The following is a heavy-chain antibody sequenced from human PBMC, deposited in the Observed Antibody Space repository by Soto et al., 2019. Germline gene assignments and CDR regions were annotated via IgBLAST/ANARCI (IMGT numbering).Heavy chain of an antibody. CDR2: IYYTGDT. Sequence: LSLTCIVSGGSVSSSSYYWGWIRQPPGKGLEWIGTIYYTGDTSYSPSLESRATISVDTPKTQFSLNLKSVTAADTAVYYCAGRRAGDYYFDHWGQGTRVTVSS. J-gene: IGHJ4*02. D-gene: IGHD1-26*01. CDR3: AGRRAGDYYFDH. CDR1: GGSVSSSSYY. V-gene: IGHV4-39*01.